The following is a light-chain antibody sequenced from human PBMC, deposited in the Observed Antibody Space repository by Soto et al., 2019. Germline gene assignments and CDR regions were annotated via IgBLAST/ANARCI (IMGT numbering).Light chain of an antibody. CDR3: QQYSIYSIT. CDR2: DAS. V-gene: IGKV1-5*01. J-gene: IGKJ5*01. CDR1: QSVSSH. Sequence: DIQMTQSASTLSTSVGDRVIITCRASQSVSSHLAWYQQKPGKPPKLLISDASSLESGGPSRFSGSGSETDFTLTVSSLQADDFATYYCQQYSIYSITFGQGTRLEI.